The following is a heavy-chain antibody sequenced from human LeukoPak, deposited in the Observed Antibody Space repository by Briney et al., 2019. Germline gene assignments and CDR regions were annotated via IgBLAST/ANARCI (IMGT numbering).Heavy chain of an antibody. CDR3: ARGTLYSGWSYYFDY. V-gene: IGHV4-39*07. CDR1: GGSISLSYYY. CDR2: VYYSGTT. D-gene: IGHD6-19*01. Sequence: KASETLSLTCSVSGGSISLSYYYWGWIRQPPGMALEWIGSVYYSGTTSYNPSLKSRVTISVDMSKNHFSLRLSSVTAADTAMYYCARGTLYSGWSYYFDYWGQGSQVTVSS. J-gene: IGHJ4*02.